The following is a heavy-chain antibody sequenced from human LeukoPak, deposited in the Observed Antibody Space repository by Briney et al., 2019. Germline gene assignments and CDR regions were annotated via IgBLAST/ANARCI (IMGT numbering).Heavy chain of an antibody. CDR2: IRYDGSNK. Sequence: GGSLRLSCAASGFTFSSYGMHWVRQAPGKGLEWVAFIRYDGSNKYYADSVKGRFTISRDNSKNTLYLQMNSLRAEDTAVYYCAKPHYGSGSYYNADYFDYWGQGTLVTVSS. J-gene: IGHJ4*02. CDR3: AKPHYGSGSYYNADYFDY. V-gene: IGHV3-30*02. D-gene: IGHD3-10*01. CDR1: GFTFSSYG.